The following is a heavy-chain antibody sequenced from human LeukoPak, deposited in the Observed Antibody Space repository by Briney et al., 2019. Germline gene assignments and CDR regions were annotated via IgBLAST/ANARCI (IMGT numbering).Heavy chain of an antibody. CDR1: GFTFSIYA. J-gene: IGHJ3*01. D-gene: IGHD4-17*01. V-gene: IGHV3-23*01. CDR2: MRSGGTDA. Sequence: GGSLRLSCAAYGFTFSIYAMHWVRQAPGKGLEWVSTMRSGGTDANYADSVKGRFTISRDNSKGTLSLQMNSLRADDTATYYCARDPNGDYIGAFDFWGRGTVVTVSS. CDR3: ARDPNGDYIGAFDF.